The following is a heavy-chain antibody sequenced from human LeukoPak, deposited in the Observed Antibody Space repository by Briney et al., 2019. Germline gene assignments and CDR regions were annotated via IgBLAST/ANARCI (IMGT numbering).Heavy chain of an antibody. V-gene: IGHV4-34*01. CDR3: ARGRMVREIDY. CDR2: INHSGIT. CDR1: GGSFSGYY. Sequence: SETLSLTCAVYGGSFSGYYWSWIRQSPGKGLEWLGEINHSGITNYNPSLKSRVTISVDTSKNQFSLKLSSVTAADTAVYYCARGRMVREIDYWSQGTLVTVSS. D-gene: IGHD3-10*01. J-gene: IGHJ4*02.